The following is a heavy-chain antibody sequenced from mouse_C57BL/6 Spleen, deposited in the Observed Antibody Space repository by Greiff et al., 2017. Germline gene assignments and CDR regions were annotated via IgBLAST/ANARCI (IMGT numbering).Heavy chain of an antibody. D-gene: IGHD2-4*01. V-gene: IGHV2-2*01. CDR2: IWSGGSP. J-gene: IGHJ4*01. CDR1: GFSLTSYG. CDR3: ARYDYDRWSYAMDY. Sequence: QVQLKESGPGLVQPSQSLSITCTVSGFSLTSYGVHWVRQSPGKGLEWLGVIWSGGSPDYNAAFISRLSISKNNSKSPVFFKMNSLQADDTAIYYCARYDYDRWSYAMDYWGQGTSVTVSS.